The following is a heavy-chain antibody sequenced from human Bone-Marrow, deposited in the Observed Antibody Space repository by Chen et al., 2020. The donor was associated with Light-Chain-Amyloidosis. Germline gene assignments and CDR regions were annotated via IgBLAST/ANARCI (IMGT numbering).Heavy chain of an antibody. D-gene: IGHD2-8*02. CDR2: IYPNDSDT. V-gene: IGHV5-51*01. CDR1: GYDFAKHW. CDR3: VKLVYCTGCGCSVWFDS. J-gene: IGHJ5*01. Sequence: EVQLVQSGAEVKKPGESLKITCKGYGYDFAKHWIGWVRQKPGSGLEWMGIIYPNDSDTRYSPSFQGQVTVSADKSIGTAYLEWESLKASDTAIYFCVKLVYCTGCGCSVWFDSWGQGTLVTVAS.